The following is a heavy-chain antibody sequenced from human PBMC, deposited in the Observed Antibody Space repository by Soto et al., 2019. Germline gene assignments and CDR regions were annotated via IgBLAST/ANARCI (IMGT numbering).Heavy chain of an antibody. CDR2: ISAYNGNT. V-gene: IGHV1-18*01. D-gene: IGHD6-19*01. Sequence: ASVKVSCKASGYTFTSYGISWVRQAPGQGLEWMGWISAYNGNTNYAQKFQGRVTMTRNTSISTAYTELSSLRSEDTAVYYCARGPGPGSGWYFFDYWGQGTLVTVSS. CDR3: ARGPGPGSGWYFFDY. J-gene: IGHJ4*02. CDR1: GYTFTSYG.